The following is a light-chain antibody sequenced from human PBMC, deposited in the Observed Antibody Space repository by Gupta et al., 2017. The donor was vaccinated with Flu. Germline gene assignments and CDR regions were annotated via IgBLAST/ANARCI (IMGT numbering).Light chain of an antibody. V-gene: IGLV3-9*01. CDR1: NIGGKN. Sequence: SYGLTQPLSVSVALGQTARITCGGINIGGKNVHWYQQQPGQAPMLVIHRDLHRPSGIPERFSGSNSGNTATLTIDRAQAGDEADYYCQVWDSNTVIFGGGTRLTVL. CDR3: QVWDSNTVI. J-gene: IGLJ2*01. CDR2: RDL.